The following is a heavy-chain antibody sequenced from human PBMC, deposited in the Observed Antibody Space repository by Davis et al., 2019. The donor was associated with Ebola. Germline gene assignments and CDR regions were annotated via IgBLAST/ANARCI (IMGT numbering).Heavy chain of an antibody. V-gene: IGHV3-74*01. CDR2: INGDGSRI. CDR3: AKERRRSYDSGYGELFFSYYSSGLDV. D-gene: IGHD3-10*01. CDR1: GFTFSSYW. J-gene: IGHJ6*02. Sequence: GESLKISCAASGFTFSSYWMHWVRQVPGKGLVWVSRINGDGSRITYADSVKGRFTISRDKSKNTLFLQMNSLRPEDTAVYYCAKERRRSYDSGYGELFFSYYSSGLDVWGQGTTVTVSS.